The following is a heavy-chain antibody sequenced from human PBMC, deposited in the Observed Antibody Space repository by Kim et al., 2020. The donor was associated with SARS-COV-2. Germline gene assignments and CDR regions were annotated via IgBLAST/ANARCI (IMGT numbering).Heavy chain of an antibody. CDR3: ATTPTFSGYLPPQDAFDI. CDR1: GGSISSSSYY. CDR2: IYYSGST. J-gene: IGHJ3*02. Sequence: SETLSLTCTVSGGSISSSSYYWGWIRQPPGKGLEWIGSIYYSGSTYYNPSLKSRVTISVDTSKNQFSLKLSSVTAADTAVYYCATTPTFSGYLPPQDAFDIWGQGTMVTVSS. V-gene: IGHV4-39*07. D-gene: IGHD3-22*01.